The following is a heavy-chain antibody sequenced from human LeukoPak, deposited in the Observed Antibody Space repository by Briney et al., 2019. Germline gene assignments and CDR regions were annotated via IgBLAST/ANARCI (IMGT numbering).Heavy chain of an antibody. CDR1: GFTFSSYS. CDR2: ISSSSSTI. J-gene: IGHJ3*02. D-gene: IGHD3-3*01. Sequence: GGSLRPSCAASGFTFSSYSMNWVRQAPGKGLEWVSYISSSSSTIYYADSVKGRFTISRDNAKNSLYLQMNSLRDEDTAVYYCARDLTAYYDFWSGYFPHIDAFDIWGQGTMVTVSS. CDR3: ARDLTAYYDFWSGYFPHIDAFDI. V-gene: IGHV3-48*02.